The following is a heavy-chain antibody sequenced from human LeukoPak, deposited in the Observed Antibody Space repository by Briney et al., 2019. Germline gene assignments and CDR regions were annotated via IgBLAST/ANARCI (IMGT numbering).Heavy chain of an antibody. J-gene: IGHJ4*02. CDR2: IDPETRNI. CDR3: LKSFDF. V-gene: IGHV3-48*01. Sequence: GGSLRLFCGGSVYHFNNEHMNWVRHTPGKGLEWGAHIDPETRNIFYAGSMKGRFTLSRDNAKSLIFLQINSLRVEDTALYYCLKSFDFWGQGIVVTVSP. CDR1: VYHFNNEH.